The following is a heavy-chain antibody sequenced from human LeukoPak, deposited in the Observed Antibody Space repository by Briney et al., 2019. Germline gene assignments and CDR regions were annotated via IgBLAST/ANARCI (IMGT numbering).Heavy chain of an antibody. CDR2: SYYSGST. CDR3: ARRYYDFWSGYYTDAFDI. D-gene: IGHD3-3*01. J-gene: IGHJ3*02. CDR1: GGSISSGGYY. V-gene: IGHV4-31*03. Sequence: PSETLSLTCTVSGGSISSGGYYWSWIRQHPGKGLEWIGYSYYSGSTYYNPSLKSRVTISVDTSKNQFSLKLSSVTAADTAVYYCARRYYDFWSGYYTDAFDIWGQGTMVTVSS.